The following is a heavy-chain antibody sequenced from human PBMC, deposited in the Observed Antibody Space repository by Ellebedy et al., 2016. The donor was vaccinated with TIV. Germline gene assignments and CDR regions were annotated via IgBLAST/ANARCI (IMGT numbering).Heavy chain of an antibody. CDR2: IYYSGST. Sequence: SETLSLXXTVSGGSISSGGYYWSWIRQHPGKGLEWIGYIYYSGSTYYNPSLKSRVTISVDTSKNQFSLKLTSVVVADTAVYYCARGYHDNESWHYYYYGMDVWGQGTTVTVSS. CDR1: GGSISSGGYY. V-gene: IGHV4-31*03. D-gene: IGHD3-22*01. J-gene: IGHJ6*02. CDR3: ARGYHDNESWHYYYYGMDV.